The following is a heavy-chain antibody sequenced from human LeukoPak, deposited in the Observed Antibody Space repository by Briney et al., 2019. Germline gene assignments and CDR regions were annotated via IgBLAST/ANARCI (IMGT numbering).Heavy chain of an antibody. Sequence: GGSLRLSCVDSGFTFTNAWMSWGRQAPGKGLEWIGRIKSKTDGETTNYAEPVRGRFTISRDDSKSAVYLQMNSLKIEDTAVYYCTTDLGTYYHGSQRLIPIDYWGQGTLVTVSS. CDR2: IKSKTDGETT. CDR1: GFTFTNAW. V-gene: IGHV3-15*01. CDR3: TTDLGTYYHGSQRLIPIDY. J-gene: IGHJ4*02. D-gene: IGHD3-10*01.